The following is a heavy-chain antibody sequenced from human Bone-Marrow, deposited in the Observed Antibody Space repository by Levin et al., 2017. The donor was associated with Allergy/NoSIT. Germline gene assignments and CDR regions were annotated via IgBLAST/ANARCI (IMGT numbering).Heavy chain of an antibody. Sequence: GESLKISCSASGFTFSSSGIHWVRQAPGKGLEWVAVMSYDGGNHFVADSVKGRFTVSRDNFNNTLYLQMNSLRPEDTAVYYCAMIVVVIPTWGQGTLVTVSS. CDR2: MSYDGGNH. D-gene: IGHD3-22*01. J-gene: IGHJ4*02. CDR1: GFTFSSSG. V-gene: IGHV3-30*03. CDR3: AMIVVVIPT.